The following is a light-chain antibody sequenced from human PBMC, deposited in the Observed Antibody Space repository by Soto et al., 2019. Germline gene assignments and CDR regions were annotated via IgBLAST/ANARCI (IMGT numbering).Light chain of an antibody. CDR3: SSYISSSTPYL. V-gene: IGLV2-14*01. J-gene: IGLJ1*01. Sequence: QSALTQPASVSGSPGQSITISCTGTSSDIGAYNYVSWYQQRPGKAPKLIIYEVINRPSAVSNRFSGSKSGNTASLTISGLRAEDEAHYYCSSYISSSTPYLFGTGTKLTVL. CDR2: EVI. CDR1: SSDIGAYNY.